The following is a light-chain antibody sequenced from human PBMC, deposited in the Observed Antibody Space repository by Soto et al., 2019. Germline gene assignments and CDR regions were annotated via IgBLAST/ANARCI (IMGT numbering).Light chain of an antibody. CDR3: CSHAGTVACV. CDR1: GSGVGAYNL. Sequence: QSVLTQPASVSGSPGQSITISCAVTGSGVGAYNLVSWYQQHPGKAPKPILCEVNTRPSGISNHFSGSKSGDTASLTISGLQAEDEAGYFCCSHAGTVACVFGTGTKVTVL. CDR2: EVN. V-gene: IGLV2-23*02. J-gene: IGLJ1*01.